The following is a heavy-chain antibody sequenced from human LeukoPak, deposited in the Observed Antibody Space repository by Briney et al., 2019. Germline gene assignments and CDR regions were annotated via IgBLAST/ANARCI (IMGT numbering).Heavy chain of an antibody. J-gene: IGHJ4*02. Sequence: GGSLRLSCAASGFTFNSYSMNWVRQAPGKGLEWVSSISSSSSYIYYADSVKGRFTISRDNAKNSLYLHMNSLRAEDTAVYYCARDKGATRFSFWGQGTLVTVSS. CDR2: ISSSSSYI. CDR1: GFTFNSYS. D-gene: IGHD1-26*01. V-gene: IGHV3-21*01. CDR3: ARDKGATRFSF.